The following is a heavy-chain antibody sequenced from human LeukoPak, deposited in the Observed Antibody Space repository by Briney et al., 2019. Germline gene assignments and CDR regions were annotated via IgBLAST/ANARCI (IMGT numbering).Heavy chain of an antibody. CDR2: IKQDGSEK. J-gene: IGHJ6*03. CDR3: ARVRYYGSGYYYYYMDV. D-gene: IGHD3-10*01. V-gene: IGHV3-7*01. Sequence: GGSLRLSCAASGFTFSSYWMSWVRQAPGKGLEWVANIKQDGSEKYYVDSVKGRFTISRDNAKNSLYLQMNSLRAEDTAVYYCARVRYYGSGYYYYYMDVWGTGTTVTVSS. CDR1: GFTFSSYW.